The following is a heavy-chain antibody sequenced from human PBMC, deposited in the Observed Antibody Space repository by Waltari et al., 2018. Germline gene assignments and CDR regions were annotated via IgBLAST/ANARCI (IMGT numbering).Heavy chain of an antibody. D-gene: IGHD3-16*02. Sequence: QLQLQESGPGLVKPSETLSLTCTVSGGSISSSSYYWGWIRQPPGKGLEWIGSIYYSGSTYYNPSLKSRVTISVDTSKNQFSLKLSSVTAADTAVYYCARLRGSNYYVWGSYRYSYGMDVWGQGTTVTVSS. V-gene: IGHV4-39*01. CDR2: IYYSGST. CDR3: ARLRGSNYYVWGSYRYSYGMDV. CDR1: GGSISSSSYY. J-gene: IGHJ6*02.